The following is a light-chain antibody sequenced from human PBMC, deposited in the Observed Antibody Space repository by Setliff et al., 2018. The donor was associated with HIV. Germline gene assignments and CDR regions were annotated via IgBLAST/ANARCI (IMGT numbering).Light chain of an antibody. J-gene: IGLJ1*01. CDR2: DVS. CDR1: SSDVGGYNY. CDR3: SSYSINNLYV. Sequence: QSALTQPRSVSGSPGQSVTMSCTGTSSDVGGYNYVSWYQQHPGKAPKLMIYDVSKRPSGVPDRFSGSKSGNTAFLTISGLQGEDEADYFCSSYSINNLYVFASGDQGHRP. V-gene: IGLV2-11*01.